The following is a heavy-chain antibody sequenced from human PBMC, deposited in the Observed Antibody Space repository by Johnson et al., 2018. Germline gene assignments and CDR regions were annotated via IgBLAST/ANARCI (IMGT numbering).Heavy chain of an antibody. CDR1: GDSVSSNSAA. CDR2: PYYRSQWYN. J-gene: IGHJ4*02. D-gene: IGHD3-9*01. V-gene: IGHV6-1*01. CDR3: ARSTNSWLPY. Sequence: VQLQQSGPGLVKPSQTLSLTCAISGDSVSSNSAAWNWIRQSPSRGLEWLGRPYYRSQWYNYYAVYVKSRITNNPDPSKNQFSLHLDSGTPEEPAVYYCARSTNSWLPYWGQGTLVTVSS.